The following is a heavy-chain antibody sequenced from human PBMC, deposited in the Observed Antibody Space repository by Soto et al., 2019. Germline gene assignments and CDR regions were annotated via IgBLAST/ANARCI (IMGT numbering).Heavy chain of an antibody. Sequence: QVQLQESGPGLVKPSQTLSLTCTVSGVSISSGSYYWSWIRQHPGKGLEWIGYIYYTGSTYYNPSLKSRVTMSLDTSKNQFSLKLSSVTVADTAVYYCARGSQLERDAFDIWGQGTMVTVSS. D-gene: IGHD1-1*01. V-gene: IGHV4-31*03. CDR2: IYYTGST. J-gene: IGHJ3*02. CDR1: GVSISSGSYY. CDR3: ARGSQLERDAFDI.